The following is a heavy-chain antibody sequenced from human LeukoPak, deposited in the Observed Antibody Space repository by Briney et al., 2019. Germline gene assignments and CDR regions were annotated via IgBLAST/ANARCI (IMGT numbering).Heavy chain of an antibody. CDR1: GFTFSSYA. D-gene: IGHD6-19*01. Sequence: GGSLRLPCAVSGFTFSSYAMSWVRQAPGEGLEWVSGISGTGGSISYGDSVKGRFTISRDNSKNTLYLQMNSLRAEDTAVYYCAKDQSRSGWYYFDYWGQGILVTVSS. J-gene: IGHJ4*02. CDR2: ISGTGGSI. CDR3: AKDQSRSGWYYFDY. V-gene: IGHV3-23*01.